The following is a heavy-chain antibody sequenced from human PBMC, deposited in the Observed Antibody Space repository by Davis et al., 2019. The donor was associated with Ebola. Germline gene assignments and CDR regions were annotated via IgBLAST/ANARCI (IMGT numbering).Heavy chain of an antibody. CDR2: ISGSAERT. V-gene: IGHV3-23*01. CDR3: TKGSYGSDIYYYGMDV. D-gene: IGHD3-10*01. Sequence: GESLKISCAASGFTFSTYAMSWVRQAPGKGLEWVSSISGSAERTYCADSVKDRFTISRDNSKDTLYLQMNSLRAEDTALYYCTKGSYGSDIYYYGMDVWGQGTTVTVSS. J-gene: IGHJ6*02. CDR1: GFTFSTYA.